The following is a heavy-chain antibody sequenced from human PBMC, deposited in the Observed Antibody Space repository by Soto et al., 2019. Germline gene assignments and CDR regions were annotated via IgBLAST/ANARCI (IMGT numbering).Heavy chain of an antibody. V-gene: IGHV3-21*06. CDR3: ARVHLVRTSSYYCGLDF. CDR2: ISGSGKDT. Sequence: GGSLRLSCATSGFTFSNYRMNWVRQAPGKGLEWVASISGSGKDTFYRDSVKGRFTISRDNAESSLVLQMNSLTVDDTAVYHCARVHLVRTSSYYCGLDFRGPGTMVTVSS. CDR1: GFTFSNYR. J-gene: IGHJ6*02. D-gene: IGHD6-6*01.